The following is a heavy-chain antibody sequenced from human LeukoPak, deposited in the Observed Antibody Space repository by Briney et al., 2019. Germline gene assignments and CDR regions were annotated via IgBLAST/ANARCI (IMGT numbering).Heavy chain of an antibody. CDR3: AREVGATKGFDY. D-gene: IGHD1-26*01. J-gene: IGHJ4*02. Sequence: GGSLRLSCAASGFTFSSYAMSWVRQAPGKGLEWVSAISGSGGSTYYADSVKGRFTISRDNSMNTLYLQMNSLRAEDTAVYYCAREVGATKGFDYWGQGTLVTVSS. V-gene: IGHV3-23*01. CDR2: ISGSGGST. CDR1: GFTFSSYA.